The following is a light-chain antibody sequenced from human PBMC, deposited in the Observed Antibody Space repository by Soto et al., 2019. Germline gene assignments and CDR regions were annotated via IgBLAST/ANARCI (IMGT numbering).Light chain of an antibody. CDR3: ASFASDGAYV. V-gene: IGLV2-14*01. CDR2: DVT. J-gene: IGLJ1*01. CDR1: SSDVGGYNA. Sequence: QSALTQPASVSGSPGQSITISCTGTSSDVGGYNAVSWYQQHPDKAPKLMIYDVTNRPSGASTRFSGSKSGNTASLTISGLQAEDEAVYYCASFASDGAYVFGTGTKVTVL.